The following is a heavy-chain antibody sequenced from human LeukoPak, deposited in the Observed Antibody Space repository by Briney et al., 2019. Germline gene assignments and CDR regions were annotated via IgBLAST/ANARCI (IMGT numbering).Heavy chain of an antibody. CDR2: INSDGSST. CDR1: GFTFSTYW. D-gene: IGHD6-19*01. V-gene: IGHV3-74*01. Sequence: PGGSLRLSCAASGFTFSTYWMHWVRQAPGKGLVWVSHINSDGSSTNYADSVKGRFTISRDNAKNTLYLQMNSLRAEDTAVYYCARSGSGGWYRGAVDYWGQGTLVTVSS. J-gene: IGHJ4*02. CDR3: ARSGSGGWYRGAVDY.